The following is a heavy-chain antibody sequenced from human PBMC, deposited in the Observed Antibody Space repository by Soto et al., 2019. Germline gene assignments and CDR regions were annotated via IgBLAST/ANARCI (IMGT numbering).Heavy chain of an antibody. CDR3: AKANLRYCSSTSCLYFDY. CDR2: ISYDGSNK. J-gene: IGHJ4*02. Sequence: QVQLVESGGGVVQPGRSLRLSCAASGFTFSSYGMHWVRQAPGKGLEWVAVISYDGSNKYYADSVKGRFTISRDNSKNTLYLQMNSLRAEDTAVYYCAKANLRYCSSTSCLYFDYWGQGTLVTVSS. D-gene: IGHD2-2*01. CDR1: GFTFSSYG. V-gene: IGHV3-30*18.